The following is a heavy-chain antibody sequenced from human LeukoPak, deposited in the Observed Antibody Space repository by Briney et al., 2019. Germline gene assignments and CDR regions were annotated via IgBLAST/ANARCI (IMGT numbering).Heavy chain of an antibody. CDR3: AKDPESYSYNYFDY. V-gene: IGHV3-7*03. D-gene: IGHD5-18*01. Sequence: GGSLRLSCAASGFTFSSYWMSWVRQAPGKGLEWVANIKQDGSEKYYVDSVKGRFTISRDNAKNSLYLQMNSLRTEDTAVYYCAKDPESYSYNYFDYWGQGTLVTVSS. CDR2: IKQDGSEK. J-gene: IGHJ4*02. CDR1: GFTFSSYW.